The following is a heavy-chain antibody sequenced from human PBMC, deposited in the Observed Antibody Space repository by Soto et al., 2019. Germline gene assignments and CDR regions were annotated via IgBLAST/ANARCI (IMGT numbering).Heavy chain of an antibody. D-gene: IGHD2-21*01. CDR2: TYYIGRT. CDR3: ARDVVGITHFDY. J-gene: IGHJ4*02. V-gene: IGHV4-59*13. CDR1: GDSISTYY. Sequence: PSETLSLTCTVSGDSISTYYWNWIRQPLGKGLEWIGYTYYIGRTNYNPSLKSRVTISLDTSRNQISLNLNSVTAADTAIYYCARDVVGITHFDYWGQGILVTVSS.